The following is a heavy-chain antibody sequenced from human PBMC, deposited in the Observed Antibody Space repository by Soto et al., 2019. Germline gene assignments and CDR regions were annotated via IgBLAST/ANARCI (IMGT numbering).Heavy chain of an antibody. CDR3: ARGKRGGSGSYYLPSPFDP. J-gene: IGHJ5*02. CDR2: IIPIFGTA. V-gene: IGHV1-69*06. Sequence: SVKVSCKASGGTFSSYAISWVRQAPGQGLEWMGGIIPIFGTANYAQKFQGRVTITADKSTSTAYMELSSLRSEDTAVYYCARGKRGGSGSYYLPSPFDPWGQGTLVTVSS. D-gene: IGHD3-10*01. CDR1: GGTFSSYA.